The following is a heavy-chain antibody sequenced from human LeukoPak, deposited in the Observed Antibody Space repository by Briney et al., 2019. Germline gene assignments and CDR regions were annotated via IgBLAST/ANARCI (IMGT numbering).Heavy chain of an antibody. CDR3: ARTAYDYVWGIHRRGVYYFDY. CDR1: GGSFSGYY. CDR2: INHSGST. V-gene: IGHV4-34*01. J-gene: IGHJ4*02. Sequence: PSETLSLTCAVYGGSFSGYYWSWIRQPPGKGLEWIGEINHSGSTNYNPSLKSRVTISVDTSKNQFSLKLSSVTAADTAVYYCARTAYDYVWGIHRRGVYYFDYWGQGTLVTVSS. D-gene: IGHD3-16*02.